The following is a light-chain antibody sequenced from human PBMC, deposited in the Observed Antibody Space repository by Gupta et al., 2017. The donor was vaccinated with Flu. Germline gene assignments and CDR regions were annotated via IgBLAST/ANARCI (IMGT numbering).Light chain of an antibody. CDR1: QSVSSSY. V-gene: IGKV3-20*01. CDR3: QQYGSSPFT. CDR2: GAS. J-gene: IGKJ3*01. Sequence: EIVLTQSPGTLSLSPGERATLSCRASQSVSSSYLAWYQQKPGQAPRLLIYGASSRATGILDRFSGSGSGTDFTLTISRLEPEDFAVYYCQQYGSSPFTFGHGTKVDIK.